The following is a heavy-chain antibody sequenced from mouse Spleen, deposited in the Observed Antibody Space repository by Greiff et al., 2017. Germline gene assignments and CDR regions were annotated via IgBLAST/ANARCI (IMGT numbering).Heavy chain of an antibody. Sequence: EVQVVESGGGLVKPGGSLKLSCAASGFTFSSYGMSWVRQTPEKRLEWVATISGGGSYTYYPDSVKGRFTISRDNAKNNLYLQMSSLRSEDTALYYCARHEGYDYDVDWYFDVWGAGTTVTVSS. CDR2: ISGGGSYT. CDR3: ARHEGYDYDVDWYFDV. J-gene: IGHJ1*01. CDR1: GFTFSSYG. D-gene: IGHD2-4*01. V-gene: IGHV5-9-2*01.